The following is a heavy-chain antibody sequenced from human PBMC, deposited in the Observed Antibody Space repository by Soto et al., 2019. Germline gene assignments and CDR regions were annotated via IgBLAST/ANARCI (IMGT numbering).Heavy chain of an antibody. V-gene: IGHV1-8*01. CDR1: GYTFTSYD. D-gene: IGHD6-13*01. CDR3: AREIAAAGIDY. CDR2: MNPNSCNT. J-gene: IGHJ4*02. Sequence: QVQLVQSGAEVKNPWASVKVSCKASGYTFTSYDINWVRQATGQGLEWMGWMNPNSCNTGYAQKFQGRVTMTRNTSISTAYMELRSLRSEDTAVYYCAREIAAAGIDYWGQGTLVTVSS.